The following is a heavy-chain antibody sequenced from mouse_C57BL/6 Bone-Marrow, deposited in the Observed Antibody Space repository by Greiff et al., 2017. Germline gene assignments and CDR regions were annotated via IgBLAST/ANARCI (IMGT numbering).Heavy chain of an antibody. CDR3: AREAGGLRRFFAY. D-gene: IGHD2-4*01. CDR2: INPYNGGT. J-gene: IGHJ3*01. CDR1: GYTFTDYY. Sequence: VQLQQSGPVLVKPGASVKMSCKASGYTFTDYYMNWVKQSHGKSLEWIGVINPYNGGTSYNQKFKGKATLTVDKSSSTAYMELNSLTSEDSAVYYCAREAGGLRRFFAYWGQGTLVTVSA. V-gene: IGHV1-19*01.